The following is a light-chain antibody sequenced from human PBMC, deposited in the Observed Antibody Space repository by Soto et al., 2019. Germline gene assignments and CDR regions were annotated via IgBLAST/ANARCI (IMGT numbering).Light chain of an antibody. CDR1: QTISSW. V-gene: IGKV1-5*03. CDR2: KAS. J-gene: IGKJ1*01. Sequence: DIRMTQSHSTLSGSVGDRVTITCRASQTISSWLAWYQQKPGKAPKLLIYKASTLKSGVPSRFSGSAPGTEVTLTISSVQRDDLATYSCQHYNSYSLAFGQGTKVELK. CDR3: QHYNSYSLA.